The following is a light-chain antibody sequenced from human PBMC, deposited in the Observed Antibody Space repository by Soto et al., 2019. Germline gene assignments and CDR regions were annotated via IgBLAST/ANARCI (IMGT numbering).Light chain of an antibody. Sequence: EIVLTQSPGTLSLSPGAGVALSCRASHNISSSYVAWYQQKPGRAPRLLMHGTSNRAVGIPHRFSGSGSGTDFTLTISRLETEDFAVYYCQQYIRSPYTFGQGTRLEIK. V-gene: IGKV3-20*01. CDR2: GTS. CDR1: HNISSSY. CDR3: QQYIRSPYT. J-gene: IGKJ2*01.